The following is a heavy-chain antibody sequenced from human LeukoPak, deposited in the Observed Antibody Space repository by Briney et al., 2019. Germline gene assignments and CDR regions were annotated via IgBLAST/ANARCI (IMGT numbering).Heavy chain of an antibody. Sequence: GGSLRPSCAASGFTFSTYAMNWLRQAPEKGLEWVSSISPTGTHIYYAASVRGRFTISRDNAKNSLNLQMNSLRAEDTALYYCARGDTSLQRNDALDIWGQGTMVSVSS. D-gene: IGHD2/OR15-2a*01. V-gene: IGHV3-21*01. CDR2: ISPTGTHI. CDR3: ARGDTSLQRNDALDI. CDR1: GFTFSTYA. J-gene: IGHJ3*02.